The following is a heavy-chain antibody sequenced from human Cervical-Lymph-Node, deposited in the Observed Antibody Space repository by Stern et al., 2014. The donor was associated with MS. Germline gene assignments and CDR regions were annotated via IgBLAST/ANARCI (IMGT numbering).Heavy chain of an antibody. CDR2: IIPIFGTA. D-gene: IGHD6-6*01. CDR1: GGTFNTNV. V-gene: IGHV1-69*06. J-gene: IGHJ4*02. Sequence: VQLVQSGAEVKKPGSSVKVSCKASGGTFNTNVISWVRQAPGQGLEWMGGIIPIFGTALYAQKFQGRVTIPANKSPRAVYMELSSLRSEDTAVYYCARAAYSTSSYNYWGQGTLVIVSS. CDR3: ARAAYSTSSYNY.